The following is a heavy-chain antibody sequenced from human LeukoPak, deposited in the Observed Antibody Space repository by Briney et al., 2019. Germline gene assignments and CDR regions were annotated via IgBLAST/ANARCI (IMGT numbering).Heavy chain of an antibody. J-gene: IGHJ4*02. Sequence: ASVKVSCKASGYTFSGYYLHWVRQAPGQGLEWMGWIYPNSGSTNEAQKFQGRVTLTRDTSISTAYMELSRLTSDDTALYYCARNGIEVAGYDYWGQRTVGAVSS. V-gene: IGHV1-2*02. CDR2: IYPNSGST. D-gene: IGHD6-19*01. CDR3: ARNGIEVAGYDY. CDR1: GYTFSGYY.